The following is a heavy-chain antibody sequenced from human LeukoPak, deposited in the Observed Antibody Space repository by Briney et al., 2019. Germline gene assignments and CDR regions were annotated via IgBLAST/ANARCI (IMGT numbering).Heavy chain of an antibody. CDR1: GGSISSSSYY. V-gene: IGHV4-39*07. J-gene: IGHJ4*02. CDR3: ARSCDLKYYGGNHMFDY. D-gene: IGHD4-23*01. CDR2: IYYSGST. Sequence: SETLSLTCTVSGGSISSSSYYWGWIRQPPGKGLEWIGSIYYSGSTYYNPSLKSRVTISVDTSKNQFSLKLSSVTAADTAVYYCARSCDLKYYGGNHMFDYWGQGTLVTVSS.